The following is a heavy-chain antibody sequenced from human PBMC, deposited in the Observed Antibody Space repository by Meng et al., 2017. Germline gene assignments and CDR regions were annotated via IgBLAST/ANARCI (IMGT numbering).Heavy chain of an antibody. CDR2: INHSGST. D-gene: IGHD6-6*01. V-gene: IGHV4-34*01. J-gene: IGHJ5*02. CDR1: GGSISSYY. CDR3: ARGRIAARRGWFDP. Sequence: SETLSLTCTVSGGSISSYYWSWIRQPPGKGLEWIGEINHSGSTNYNPSLKSRVTISVDTSKNQFSLKLSSVTAADTAVYYCARGRIAARRGWFDPWGQGTLVTVSS.